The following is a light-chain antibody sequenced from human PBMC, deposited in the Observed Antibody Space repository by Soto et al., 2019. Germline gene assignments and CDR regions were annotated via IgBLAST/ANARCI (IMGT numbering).Light chain of an antibody. V-gene: IGLV3-9*01. J-gene: IGLJ2*01. CDR2: RDS. CDR3: QVWDSSTGVV. CDR1: NIGSKN. Sequence: SYELTQPLSVSVALGQTARITCGGNNIGSKNVHWYQQKPGQAPVLVIYRDSNRPSGIPERFSGSNSGNTATLTISRAQAGDEADCYCQVWDSSTGVVFGGGTKLTVL.